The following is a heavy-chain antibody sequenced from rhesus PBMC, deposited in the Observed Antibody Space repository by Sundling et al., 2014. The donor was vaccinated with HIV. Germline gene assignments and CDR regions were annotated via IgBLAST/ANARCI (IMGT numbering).Heavy chain of an antibody. Sequence: QVQLQESGPGLVKPSETLSLTCTVSGASISSSNWWSWIRQSPGKGLEWIGGLYGSGGRNDYNPSLKSRVTFSKDTSKNQFSLKLTSVTAADTAVYYCARPTSRATDFDYWGQGVVVTVSS. CDR2: LYGSGGRN. CDR1: GASISSSNW. J-gene: IGHJ6*01. CDR3: ARPTSRATDFDY. V-gene: IGHV4-93*01. D-gene: IGHD4-11*01.